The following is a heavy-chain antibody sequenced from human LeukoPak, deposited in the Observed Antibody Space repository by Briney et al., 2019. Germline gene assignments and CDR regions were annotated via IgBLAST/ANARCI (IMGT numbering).Heavy chain of an antibody. Sequence: GGSLRLSCTPSGISFCDYAMTWVRQAPGKGLEGVGFIRSKAYGATIEYAASVKGRFTISRDDSKSIAYLQMNSLKTEDTAVYYCTRGRSYFEYWGQGTLVTVSS. CDR2: IRSKAYGATI. J-gene: IGHJ4*02. CDR3: TRGRSYFEY. V-gene: IGHV3-49*04. CDR1: GISFCDYA.